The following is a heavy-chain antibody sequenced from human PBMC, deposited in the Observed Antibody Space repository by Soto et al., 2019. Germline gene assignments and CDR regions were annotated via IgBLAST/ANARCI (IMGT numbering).Heavy chain of an antibody. J-gene: IGHJ6*02. CDR3: ARMNYDFWRDYYYGMDV. D-gene: IGHD3-3*01. Sequence: SGPTLVNPTQTLTLTCTFSGFSLSTSGMCVSWIRQPPGKALEWLALIDWDDDKYYSTSLKTRLTISKDTSKNQVVLTMTNMDPVDTATYYCARMNYDFWRDYYYGMDVWGQGTTVTASS. V-gene: IGHV2-70*01. CDR2: IDWDDDK. CDR1: GFSLSTSGMC.